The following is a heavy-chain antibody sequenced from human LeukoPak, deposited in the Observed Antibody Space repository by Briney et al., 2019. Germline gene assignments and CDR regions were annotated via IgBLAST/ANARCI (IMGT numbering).Heavy chain of an antibody. CDR3: ARDTYRFFDF. V-gene: IGHV3-7*01. CDR1: GFTFSSYW. D-gene: IGHD1-1*01. J-gene: IGHJ4*02. Sequence: GGSLRLSCAASGFTFSSYWMSWVRQAPGKGLEWVANINEDGSDKYYVDSVKGRFTVSRDNAKNSLYLQMNSLRAEDTAIYYCARDTYRFFDFWGQGTLVTVSS. CDR2: INEDGSDK.